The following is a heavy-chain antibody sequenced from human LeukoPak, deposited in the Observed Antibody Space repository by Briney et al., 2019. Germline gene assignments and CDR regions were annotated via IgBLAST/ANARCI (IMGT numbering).Heavy chain of an antibody. Sequence: GGSLRLSCAASGFTFSTYGMHWVRQAPGKGLEWVAVIWSDGSNKFYADSVKGRFTISRDNSKNTLFLQMNSLRAEDTAVYYCAKEEQYSYAIWGQGTLVTVSS. D-gene: IGHD5-18*01. V-gene: IGHV3-30*02. CDR1: GFTFSTYG. CDR3: AKEEQYSYAI. J-gene: IGHJ4*02. CDR2: IWSDGSNK.